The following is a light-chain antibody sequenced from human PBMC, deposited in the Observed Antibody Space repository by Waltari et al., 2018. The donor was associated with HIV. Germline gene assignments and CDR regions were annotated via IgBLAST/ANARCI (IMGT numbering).Light chain of an antibody. J-gene: IGLJ1*01. Sequence: QSALTQPASVSGSPGQPNTISCTGSPRAVGTYDYISWYQQHPAPAPKLIISDVTERPSGIAKRFSGSKSGTTASLTISGLQAEDEAEYCCCSFAGSNFVFGSGTKVTVL. CDR3: CSFAGSNFV. V-gene: IGLV2-23*02. CDR1: PRAVGTYDY. CDR2: DVT.